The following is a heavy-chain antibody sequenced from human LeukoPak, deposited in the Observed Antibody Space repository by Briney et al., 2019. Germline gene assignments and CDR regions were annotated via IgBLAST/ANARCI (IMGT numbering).Heavy chain of an antibody. CDR3: AKDIVVATANFDS. Sequence: GGSLRLSCAASGFTFSTYAMSWVRQAPGKGLAWVSTISGSGGGTYYANSAKGRFTISRDNSKSTLYLHMNSLRAEDTAFYYCAKDIVVATANFDSWGQGTLVTVSS. J-gene: IGHJ4*02. V-gene: IGHV3-23*01. CDR1: GFTFSTYA. CDR2: ISGSGGGT. D-gene: IGHD2-15*01.